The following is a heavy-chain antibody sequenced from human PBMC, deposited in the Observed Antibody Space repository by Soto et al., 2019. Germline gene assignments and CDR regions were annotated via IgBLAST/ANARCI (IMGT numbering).Heavy chain of an antibody. CDR2: ISTSGDRP. V-gene: IGHV3-23*01. CDR3: AFKGTFNSHY. D-gene: IGHD1-20*01. J-gene: IGHJ4*01. CDR1: GFTFSGYA. Sequence: GGSLRLSCAGSGFTFSGYAMTWVRQAPGKGLEWVSVISTSGDRPDYADSVKGRFTISRDNSKNMLYLQVNSLRVEDTAIYYCAFKGTFNSHYWGHATPVTVSS.